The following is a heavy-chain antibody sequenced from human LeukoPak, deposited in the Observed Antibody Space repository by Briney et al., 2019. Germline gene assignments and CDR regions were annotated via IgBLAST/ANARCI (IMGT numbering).Heavy chain of an antibody. J-gene: IGHJ6*03. V-gene: IGHV4-59*01. CDR1: GGSISSYY. CDR3: ARAFSTTPRYYYYYMDV. D-gene: IGHD5/OR15-5a*01. Sequence: SETLSLTCTVSGGSISSYYWSWIRQPPGKGLEWIGYIYYSGSTNYNPSPKSRVTISVDTSKNQFSLKLSSVTAADTAVYYCARAFSTTPRYYYYYMDVWGKGTTVTVSS. CDR2: IYYSGST.